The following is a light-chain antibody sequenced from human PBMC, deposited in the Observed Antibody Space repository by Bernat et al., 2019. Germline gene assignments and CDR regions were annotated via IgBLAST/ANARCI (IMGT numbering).Light chain of an antibody. J-gene: IGKJ1*01. CDR1: QSVNSD. CDR3: QQRSNWPTSWN. V-gene: IGKV3-11*01. CDR2: DAS. Sequence: EIVLTQSPATLSLSPGDRATLSCRASQSVNSDVAWYQQKPGQAPMLLIYDASKRVTAIPDRFSGSGSGTDFTLSISSLEPEDFAVYYCQQRSNWPTSWNFGQGTKVEI.